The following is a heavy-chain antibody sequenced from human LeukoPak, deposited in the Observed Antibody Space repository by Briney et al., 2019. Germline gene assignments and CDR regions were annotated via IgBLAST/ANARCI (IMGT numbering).Heavy chain of an antibody. J-gene: IGHJ4*02. V-gene: IGHV4-34*01. CDR1: GGSFSGYY. CDR2: INHSGST. Sequence: SETLSLTRAVYGGSFSGYYWSWIRQPPGKGLEWIGEINHSGSTNYNPSLKSRVTISVDTSKNQFSLKLSSVTAADTAVYYCARGGPEIDYWGQGTLVTVSS. D-gene: IGHD1-14*01. CDR3: ARGGPEIDY.